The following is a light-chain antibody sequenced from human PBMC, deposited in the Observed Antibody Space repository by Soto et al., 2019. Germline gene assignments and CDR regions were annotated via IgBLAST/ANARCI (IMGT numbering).Light chain of an antibody. V-gene: IGKV3-20*01. J-gene: IGKJ4*01. CDR2: GAS. CDR3: QQYASSPVT. Sequence: ENVLTQSPGTLSLSPGDRASFSCRASQSVSNNYLAWHQQRPGQAPRLLIFGASNRATGVPDRFTGSASGTDFTLTISRLQPEDFALYFCQQYASSPVTFGGGTKVDI. CDR1: QSVSNNY.